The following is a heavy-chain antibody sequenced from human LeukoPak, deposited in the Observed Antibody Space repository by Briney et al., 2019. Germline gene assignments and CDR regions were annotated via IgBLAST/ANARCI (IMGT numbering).Heavy chain of an antibody. V-gene: IGHV4-59*01. CDR1: GGSISSYY. CDR2: IYYSGST. Sequence: SETLSPTCTVSGGSISSYYWSWIRQPPGKGLEWIGYIYYSGSTNYNPSLKSRVTISVDTSKNQFSLKLSSVTAADTAVYYCARVGSYITMVRGLSRWFDPWGQGTLVTVSS. CDR3: ARVGSYITMVRGLSRWFDP. J-gene: IGHJ5*02. D-gene: IGHD3-10*01.